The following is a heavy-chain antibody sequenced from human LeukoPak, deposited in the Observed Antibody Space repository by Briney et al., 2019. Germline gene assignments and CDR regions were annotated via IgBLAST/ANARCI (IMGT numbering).Heavy chain of an antibody. D-gene: IGHD4-17*01. Sequence: PGGSLRLSCAASGFTVSSNYMSWVRQAPGKGLEWVSVIYSGGSTYYADSVKGRFTISRDNSKNALYLQMNSLRAEDTAVYYCARDQGPYGDYVYYYGMDVWGQGTTVTVSS. J-gene: IGHJ6*02. CDR2: IYSGGST. CDR1: GFTVSSNY. CDR3: ARDQGPYGDYVYYYGMDV. V-gene: IGHV3-53*01.